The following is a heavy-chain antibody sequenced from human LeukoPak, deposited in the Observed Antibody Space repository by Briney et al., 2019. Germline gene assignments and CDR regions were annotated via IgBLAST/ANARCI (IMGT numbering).Heavy chain of an antibody. J-gene: IGHJ4*02. CDR2: IYYSGST. D-gene: IGHD1-26*01. Sequence: SETLSLTCTVSGGSISSYYWSWIRQPPGKGLEWIGYIYYSGSTNYNPSLKSRVTISVDTSKNRFSLKLSSVTAADTAVYYCARNSGSYSLYYFDYWGQGTLVTVSS. CDR3: ARNSGSYSLYYFDY. V-gene: IGHV4-59*12. CDR1: GGSISSYY.